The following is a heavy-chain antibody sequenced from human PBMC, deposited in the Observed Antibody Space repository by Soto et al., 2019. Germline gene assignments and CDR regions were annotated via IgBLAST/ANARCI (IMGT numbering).Heavy chain of an antibody. J-gene: IGHJ5*02. V-gene: IGHV4-39*01. CDR3: ARMYYEILTGYYPGWFDP. CDR2: THYSGST. D-gene: IGHD3-9*01. Sequence: LSLTCSVTGGSISSSTYYWGWIRQPPGKGLEWLGSTHYSGSTYYNPSLKSRVTISVDTSKNQFSLKLSSVIAADTAIYYCARMYYEILTGYYPGWFDPWGQGTLVTVSS. CDR1: GGSISSSTYY.